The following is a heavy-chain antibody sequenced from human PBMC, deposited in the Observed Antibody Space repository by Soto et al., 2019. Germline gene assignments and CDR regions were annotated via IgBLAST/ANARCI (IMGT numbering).Heavy chain of an antibody. CDR3: TQIYGSGSWGWYFHS. V-gene: IGHV2-5*02. CDR2: VFWDDGE. Sequence: QITLRESGPSLVKPTETLTLTCTFSGFSLTTTGLGVGWVRQPPGKALEWLAVVFWDDGERYRPSLKTRVTTPXXXSXXHVVLTMTNMDPVDTATYYCTQIYGSGSWGWYFHSWGQGSLVTVSS. CDR1: GFSLTTTGLG. J-gene: IGHJ4*02. D-gene: IGHD1-26*01.